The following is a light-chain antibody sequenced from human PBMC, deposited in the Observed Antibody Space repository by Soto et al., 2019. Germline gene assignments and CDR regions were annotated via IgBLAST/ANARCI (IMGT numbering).Light chain of an antibody. V-gene: IGKV3-20*01. Sequence: EIVLTQSPGTLSLSPGQRATLSCRASQSFSRTYLAWFQQKPGQPPRLLIYGTSSRATGIPDRFSGGGSGTDFTLTISRLEPEDFAEYYCQHYGSSPPWTFGQGTKVEVK. CDR1: QSFSRTY. CDR3: QHYGSSPPWT. J-gene: IGKJ1*01. CDR2: GTS.